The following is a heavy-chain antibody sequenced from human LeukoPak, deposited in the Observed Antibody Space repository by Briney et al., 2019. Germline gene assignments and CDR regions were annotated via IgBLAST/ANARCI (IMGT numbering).Heavy chain of an antibody. CDR1: GGSISSYY. D-gene: IGHD3-3*01. CDR3: ARDMWGFGVVNPYYYYGMDV. CDR2: IYYSGST. Sequence: SETLSLTCTVSGGSISSYYWSWIRQPPGKGLEWIGYIYYSGSTNYNPSLKSRVTISVDTSKNQFSLKLSSVTAADTAVYYCARDMWGFGVVNPYYYYGMDVWGQGTTVTVSS. V-gene: IGHV4-59*01. J-gene: IGHJ6*02.